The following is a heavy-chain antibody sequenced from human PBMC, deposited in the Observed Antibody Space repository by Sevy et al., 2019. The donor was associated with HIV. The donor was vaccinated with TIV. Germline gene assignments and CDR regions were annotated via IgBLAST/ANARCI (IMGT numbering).Heavy chain of an antibody. V-gene: IGHV4-4*07. CDR2: IFIRGGT. J-gene: IGHJ3*02. CDR1: GDSISSSY. D-gene: IGHD4-17*01. CDR3: AKHKWSLARSTVTRTNTFDI. Sequence: SETLSLTCTVSGDSISSSYWSWIRQPAGKGLEWIGRIFIRGGTEYNASLKSRVTMSVDTSKNQLSLKLTSVTAADSAVYYCAKHKWSLARSTVTRTNTFDIWGPGTKVTVSS.